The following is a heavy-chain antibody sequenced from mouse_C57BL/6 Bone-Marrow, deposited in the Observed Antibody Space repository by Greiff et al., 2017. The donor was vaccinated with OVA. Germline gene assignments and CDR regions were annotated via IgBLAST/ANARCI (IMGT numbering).Heavy chain of an antibody. V-gene: IGHV1-15*01. J-gene: IGHJ3*01. CDR1: GYTFTDYE. Sequence: QVQLKESGAELVRPGASVTLSCKASGYTFTDYEMHWVKQTPVHGLEWIGAIAPETGGTAYNQKFKGKAILTAAKSSSTAYMELRSLTSEDSAVYYCTRGEYYGTSFAYWGQGTLVTVSA. CDR3: TRGEYYGTSFAY. D-gene: IGHD1-1*01. CDR2: IAPETGGT.